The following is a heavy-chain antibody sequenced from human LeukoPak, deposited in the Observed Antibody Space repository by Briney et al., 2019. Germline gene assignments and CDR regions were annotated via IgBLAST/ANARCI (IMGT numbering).Heavy chain of an antibody. V-gene: IGHV4-39*01. CDR3: ARRLFSNYFDY. CDR1: GGSIITSNYY. Sequence: TSETLTLTCTVSGGSIITSNYYWGWIRQPPGKGLEWIGNIFYSGNTYYNVSLKNRVSISVDTSKNQFSLKVSSVTATDTAVYFCARRLFSNYFDYWGRGIRVTVSS. CDR2: IFYSGNT. J-gene: IGHJ4*02.